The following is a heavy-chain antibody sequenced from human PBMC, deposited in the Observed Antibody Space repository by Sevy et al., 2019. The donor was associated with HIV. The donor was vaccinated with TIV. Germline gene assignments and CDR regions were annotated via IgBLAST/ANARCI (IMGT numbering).Heavy chain of an antibody. CDR1: GGSFSGYY. CDR3: ARYTAAAGYYDYYGMDV. D-gene: IGHD6-13*01. Sequence: SETLSLTCAVYGGSFSGYYWSWIRQPPGKGLEWIGEINHSGSTNYNPSFKSRVTISVETSKNQFSLKLSSVTAADTAVYYCARYTAAAGYYDYYGMDVWGQGTTVTVSS. CDR2: INHSGST. V-gene: IGHV4-34*01. J-gene: IGHJ6*02.